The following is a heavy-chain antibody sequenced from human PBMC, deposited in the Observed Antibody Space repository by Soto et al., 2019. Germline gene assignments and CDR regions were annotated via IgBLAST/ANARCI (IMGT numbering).Heavy chain of an antibody. CDR2: ISSSGSTI. J-gene: IGHJ4*02. CDR3: ARDDRLWFGESWVDY. V-gene: IGHV3-11*01. CDR1: GFTFSDYY. D-gene: IGHD3-10*01. Sequence: GGSLRLSCAASGFTFSDYYMSWIRQAPGKGLEWVSYISSSGSTIYYADSVKGRFTISRDNAKNSLYLQMNSLRAEDTAVYYCARDDRLWFGESWVDYWGQGTLVTVSS.